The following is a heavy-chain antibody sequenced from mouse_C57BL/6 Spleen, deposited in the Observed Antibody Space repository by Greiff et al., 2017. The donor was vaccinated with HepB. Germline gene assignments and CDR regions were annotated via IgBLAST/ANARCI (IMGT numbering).Heavy chain of an antibody. CDR2: ISSGSSTI. V-gene: IGHV5-17*01. CDR3: AREVVATGYWYFDV. J-gene: IGHJ1*03. D-gene: IGHD1-1*01. CDR1: GFTFSDYG. Sequence: EVKVVESGGGLVKPGGSLKLSCAASGFTFSDYGMHWVRQAPEKGLEWVAYISSGSSTIYYADTVKGRFTISRDNAKNTLFLQMTSLRSEDTAMYYCAREVVATGYWYFDVWGTGTTVTVSS.